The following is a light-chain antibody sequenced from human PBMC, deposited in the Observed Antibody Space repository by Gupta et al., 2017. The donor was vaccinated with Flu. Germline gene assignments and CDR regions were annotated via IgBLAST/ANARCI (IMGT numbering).Light chain of an antibody. J-gene: IGKJ5*01. CDR1: QGISIW. CDR3: QQENRFPIT. V-gene: IGKV1D-16*01. Sequence: PSSLSASVGDRVTITWRASQGISIWLAWYQQKPEEAPKSLIYAASSLQSGVPSRFSGSGSGTDFTLTITSLQPEDFATYYCQQENRFPITFGQGTRLEIK. CDR2: AAS.